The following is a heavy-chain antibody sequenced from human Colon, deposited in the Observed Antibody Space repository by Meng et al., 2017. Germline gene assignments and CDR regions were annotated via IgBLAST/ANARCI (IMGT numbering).Heavy chain of an antibody. Sequence: VHTPQGAACLLKPSESLSLTCAFYGGSFSDYYLTWIRQPPGKGLEWVGEIHPSGSTYYSPSLQSRVTITLDTSKNQFSLTLSSMTAADTAVYYCARGVDWAKSGNFWGQGTLVTVSS. J-gene: IGHJ4*02. CDR3: ARGVDWAKSGNF. CDR1: GGSFSDYY. V-gene: IGHV4-34*01. CDR2: IHPSGST. D-gene: IGHD3-9*01.